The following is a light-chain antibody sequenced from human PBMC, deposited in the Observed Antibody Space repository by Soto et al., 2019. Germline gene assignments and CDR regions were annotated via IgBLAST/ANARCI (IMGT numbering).Light chain of an antibody. J-gene: IGKJ1*01. CDR2: GAS. Sequence: EVVMTQSPSTLSVPPGERATLSCRASQSVSSDLAWYQQKPGQAPRLLIYGASTRATGIPARFSGSGSGTEFTPTISSLQSEDSAVYYCQQYNDWWTFGQGTKVDIK. V-gene: IGKV3-15*01. CDR3: QQYNDWWT. CDR1: QSVSSD.